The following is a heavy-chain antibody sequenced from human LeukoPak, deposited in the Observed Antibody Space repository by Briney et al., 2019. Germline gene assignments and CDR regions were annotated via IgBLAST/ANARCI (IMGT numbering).Heavy chain of an antibody. J-gene: IGHJ6*03. Sequence: GGSLRLSCAASGFIFSSYWMHWVRQAPGKGLVWVSRINTDGSSTSYADSVKGRFTISRDYAKNTLYLQMNSLRAEDTAVYYCARNHYYYYMDVWGKGTTVTVSS. CDR2: INTDGSST. V-gene: IGHV3-74*01. CDR3: ARNHYYYYMDV. CDR1: GFIFSSYW.